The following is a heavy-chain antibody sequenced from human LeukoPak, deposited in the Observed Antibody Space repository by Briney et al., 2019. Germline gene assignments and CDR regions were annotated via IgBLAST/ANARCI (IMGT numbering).Heavy chain of an antibody. CDR2: ISWNSGSI. CDR3: AKDRTAVAGQTDAFDI. J-gene: IGHJ3*02. CDR1: GFTFDDYA. V-gene: IGHV3-9*01. D-gene: IGHD6-19*01. Sequence: GGSLRLSCAASGFTFDDYAMHWVRQAPGKGLEWVSGISWNSGSIGYADSVKGRFTISRDNAKNSLYLQMNSLRAEDTALYYCAKDRTAVAGQTDAFDIWGQGTMVTVSS.